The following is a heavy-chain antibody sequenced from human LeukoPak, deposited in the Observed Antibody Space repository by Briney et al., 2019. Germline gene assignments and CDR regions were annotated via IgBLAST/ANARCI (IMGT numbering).Heavy chain of an antibody. CDR3: TRLLPSRDY. Sequence: PGGSLGLSCAASGFTFSGSAMHWVRQASGKGLEWVGRIRSKANSYATAYAASVKGRFTISRDDSKNTAYLQMNSLKTEDTAVYYCTRLLPSRDYWGQGTLVTVSS. CDR1: GFTFSGSA. J-gene: IGHJ4*02. CDR2: IRSKANSYAT. V-gene: IGHV3-73*01.